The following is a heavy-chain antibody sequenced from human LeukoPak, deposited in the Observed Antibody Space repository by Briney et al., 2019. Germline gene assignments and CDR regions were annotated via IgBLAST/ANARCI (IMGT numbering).Heavy chain of an antibody. Sequence: KPGGSLRLSXAASGFTFSDDYMSWIRQAPGKGMEWVSYISSSGGTIYYADSVKGRFTISTDNVKSSLYLQMNSLRAEDTAVYYCTTFYHEYSPYWGRGTLVTVSS. V-gene: IGHV3-11*01. CDR3: TTFYHEYSPY. CDR1: GFTFSDDY. J-gene: IGHJ4*02. CDR2: ISSSGGTI. D-gene: IGHD2/OR15-2a*01.